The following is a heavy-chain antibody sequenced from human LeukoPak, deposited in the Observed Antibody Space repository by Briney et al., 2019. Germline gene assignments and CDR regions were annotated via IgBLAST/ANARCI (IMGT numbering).Heavy chain of an antibody. CDR2: IYSGGST. Sequence: GGSLRLSCAASGFTVSSNYMSWVRQAPGKGLEWVSVIYSGGSTYYADSVKGRFTISRDNSKNTLYLQMNSLRAEDTALYYCARAESYYDSSGYFGYYFDYWGQGTLVTVSS. CDR3: ARAESYYDSSGYFGYYFDY. CDR1: GFTVSSNY. D-gene: IGHD3-22*01. J-gene: IGHJ4*02. V-gene: IGHV3-53*01.